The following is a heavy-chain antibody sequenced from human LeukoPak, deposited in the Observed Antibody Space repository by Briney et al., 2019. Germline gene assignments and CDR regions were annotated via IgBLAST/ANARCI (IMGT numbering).Heavy chain of an antibody. CDR3: ARSPMVRGVISKHTKEARYFDL. J-gene: IGHJ2*01. CDR2: IYYSGST. V-gene: IGHV4-39*01. CDR1: GGSISSSSYY. D-gene: IGHD3-10*01. Sequence: PSETLSLTCTVSGGSISSSSYYWGWIRQPPGKGLEWIGSIYYSGSTYYNPSLKSRVTISVDTSKNQFSLKLSSVTAADTAVYYCARSPMVRGVISKHTKEARYFDLWGRGTLVTVSS.